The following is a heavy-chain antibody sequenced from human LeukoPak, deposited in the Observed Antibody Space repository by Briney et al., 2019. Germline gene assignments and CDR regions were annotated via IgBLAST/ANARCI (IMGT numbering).Heavy chain of an antibody. CDR3: ARGTAYYVNDY. CDR1: GFTFSSYS. Sequence: GGALRLSCAASGFTFSSYSMNWVRQAPGKGLEWVSYITSSSSTIQYADSAKGRFTVSRDNAKNSLYLQMNSLRAEDTAVYYCARGTAYYVNDYWGQGALVTVSS. V-gene: IGHV3-48*01. J-gene: IGHJ4*02. D-gene: IGHD1-26*01. CDR2: ITSSSSTI.